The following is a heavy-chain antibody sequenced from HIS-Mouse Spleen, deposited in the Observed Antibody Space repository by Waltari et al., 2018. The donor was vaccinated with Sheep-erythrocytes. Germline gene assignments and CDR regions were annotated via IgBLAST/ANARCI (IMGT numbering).Heavy chain of an antibody. D-gene: IGHD1-26*01. V-gene: IGHV3-21*01. CDR3: ARVASGATFDY. CDR2: ISSSSSYI. Sequence: EVQLVESGGGLVKPGGSLRLSCAASGFTVSSYGMNWVRQAPGKGLEWVSSISSSSSYIYYADSVKGRFTISRDNAKNSLYLQMNSLRAEDTAVYYCARVASGATFDYWGQGTLVTVSS. CDR1: GFTVSSYG. J-gene: IGHJ4*02.